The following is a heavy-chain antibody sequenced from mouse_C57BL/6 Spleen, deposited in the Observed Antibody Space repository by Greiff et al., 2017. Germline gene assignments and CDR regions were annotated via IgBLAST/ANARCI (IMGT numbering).Heavy chain of an antibody. J-gene: IGHJ4*01. Sequence: VQLQQPGAELVKPGASVKMSCKASGYTFTSYWITWVKQRPGQGLEWIGDIYPGSGSTNYNEKFKSKATLTVDTSSSTAYMQLSSLTSEDSAVYYGARGRQLRLQNAMDYWGQGTSVTVSS. CDR1: GYTFTSYW. V-gene: IGHV1-55*01. D-gene: IGHD3-2*02. CDR2: IYPGSGST. CDR3: ARGRQLRLQNAMDY.